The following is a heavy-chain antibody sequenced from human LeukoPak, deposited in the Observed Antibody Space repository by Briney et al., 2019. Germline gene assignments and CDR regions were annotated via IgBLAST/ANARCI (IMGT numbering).Heavy chain of an antibody. J-gene: IGHJ4*02. Sequence: SGRSLRLSCAASGFTFSSYAMHWVRQAPGKGLEWVAVISYDGSNKYYADSVKGRFTISRDNSKNTLYLQMNSLRAEDTAVYYCARGYDSGYEPYFDYWGQGTLVTVSS. CDR3: ARGYDSGYEPYFDY. CDR1: GFTFSSYA. CDR2: ISYDGSNK. V-gene: IGHV3-30-3*01. D-gene: IGHD5-12*01.